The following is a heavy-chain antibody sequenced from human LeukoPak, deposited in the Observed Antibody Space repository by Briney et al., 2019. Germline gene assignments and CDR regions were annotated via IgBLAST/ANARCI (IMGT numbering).Heavy chain of an antibody. Sequence: SVKVSCKASGGTFSSYAISWVRQAPGQGLEWMGRIIPILGIANYAQKFQGRVTITADKSTSTAYMELSSLRSEDTAVYYCARGTVVRGLDIWGQGTMVPVSS. CDR2: IIPILGIA. CDR1: GGTFSSYA. V-gene: IGHV1-69*04. J-gene: IGHJ3*02. D-gene: IGHD2-2*01. CDR3: ARGTVVRGLDI.